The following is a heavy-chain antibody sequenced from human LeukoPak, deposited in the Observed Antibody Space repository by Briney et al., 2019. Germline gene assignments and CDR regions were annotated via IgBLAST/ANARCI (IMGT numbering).Heavy chain of an antibody. V-gene: IGHV4-38-2*02. D-gene: IGHD2-21*02. CDR2: IYHGGST. Sequence: PSETLSLTCTVSGYSISSGYYWGWIRQSPGKGLEWIGSIYHGGSTYYNPSLRSRVIVSVDTSKNHFSLKMSSVTAADTAVYYCARDLASCAGDCYSDGFDYWGQGTLVTVSS. J-gene: IGHJ4*02. CDR3: ARDLASCAGDCYSDGFDY. CDR1: GYSISSGYY.